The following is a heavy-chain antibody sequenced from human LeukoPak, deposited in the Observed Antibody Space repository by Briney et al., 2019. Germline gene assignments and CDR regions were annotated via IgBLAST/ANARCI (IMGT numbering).Heavy chain of an antibody. J-gene: IGHJ4*02. CDR3: ARDRITMVRGVFNY. D-gene: IGHD3-10*01. Sequence: GGSLRLSCAAPGFTFSSYSMNWVRQAPGKGLEWVSSISSSSSYIYYADSVKGRFTISRDNAKNSLYLQMNSLRAEDTAVYYCARDRITMVRGVFNYWGQGTLVTVSS. CDR1: GFTFSSYS. CDR2: ISSSSSYI. V-gene: IGHV3-21*01.